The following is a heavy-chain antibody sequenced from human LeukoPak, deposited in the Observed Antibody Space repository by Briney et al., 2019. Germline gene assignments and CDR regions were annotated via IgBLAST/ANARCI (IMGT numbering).Heavy chain of an antibody. CDR3: AKTQNYYYDSSGSD. V-gene: IGHV3-23*01. CDR1: GFTFSTYG. Sequence: PGGSLRLSCAASGFTFSTYGMSWVRQAPGKGLEWVSGMSGSGGSTYYADSVKGRFTISRDNCKNTVYLQMNSLRAEDTAVYYCAKTQNYYYDSSGSDWGQGTLVTVSS. CDR2: MSGSGGST. J-gene: IGHJ4*02. D-gene: IGHD3-22*01.